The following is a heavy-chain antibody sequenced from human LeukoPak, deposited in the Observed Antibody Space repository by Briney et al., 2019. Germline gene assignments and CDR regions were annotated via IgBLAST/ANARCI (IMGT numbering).Heavy chain of an antibody. Sequence: PSETLSLTCTVSGGSISSSSYYWGWIRQPPGKGLEWIGSIYYSGSTYYNPSLKSRVTISVDTSKNQFSLKLTSVTAADTSVYYCARHQSTTYYSAVGYWGQGTLVTVSS. CDR2: IYYSGST. CDR3: ARHQSTTYYSAVGY. J-gene: IGHJ4*02. V-gene: IGHV4-39*01. CDR1: GGSISSSSYY. D-gene: IGHD1-26*01.